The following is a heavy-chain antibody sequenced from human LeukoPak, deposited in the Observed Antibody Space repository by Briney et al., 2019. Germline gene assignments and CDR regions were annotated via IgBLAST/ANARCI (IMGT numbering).Heavy chain of an antibody. J-gene: IGHJ4*02. CDR3: AADLPYSNYGPLDY. CDR1: GYGFTAYY. CDR2: INPNSGGT. V-gene: IGHV1-2*02. Sequence: ASVKVSCKASGYGFTAYYMHWVRQAPGQGLEWMGWINPNSGGTNYAQKFQGRVTMTRDTSISTAYMELSRLRSEDTAVYYCAADLPYSNYGPLDYWGQGTLVTVSS. D-gene: IGHD4-11*01.